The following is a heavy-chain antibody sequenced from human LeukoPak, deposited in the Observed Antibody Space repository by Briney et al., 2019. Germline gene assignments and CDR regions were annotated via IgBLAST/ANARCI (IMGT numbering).Heavy chain of an antibody. V-gene: IGHV5-51*01. CDR1: GYSFTSYW. D-gene: IGHD6-13*01. J-gene: IGHJ6*03. Sequence: GESLKISCKGSGYSFTSYWIGWVRQMPGKGLEWMGIIYPGDSDTRYSPSFQGQVTISADKSISTAYLQWSSLKASDTAMYYCARQAQQLHLGYYYYMDVWGKGTTVTVSS. CDR3: ARQAQQLHLGYYYYMDV. CDR2: IYPGDSDT.